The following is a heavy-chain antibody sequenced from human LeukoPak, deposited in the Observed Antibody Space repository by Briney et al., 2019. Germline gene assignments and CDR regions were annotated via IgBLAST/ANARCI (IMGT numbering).Heavy chain of an antibody. CDR3: ARGGLEYSYNYDYFGY. J-gene: IGHJ4*02. V-gene: IGHV4-39*01. Sequence: PSETLSLTCTVSGGSISSSHYHWGWIRPPPGKGLEWIGNLYYSGSTSSNPSPKGRVSISVDTSKNQFSLNLSTVTDADTAVYYCARGGLEYSYNYDYFGYWGQGTLVTVSS. D-gene: IGHD3-16*01. CDR2: LYYSGST. CDR1: GGSISSSHYH.